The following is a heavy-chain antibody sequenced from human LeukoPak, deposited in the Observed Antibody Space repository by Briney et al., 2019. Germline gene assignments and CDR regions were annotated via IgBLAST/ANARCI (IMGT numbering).Heavy chain of an antibody. D-gene: IGHD6-6*01. CDR2: IKQDGSEK. J-gene: IGHJ4*02. CDR3: ARDDPSMIAALHY. Sequence: GGSLRLSCAASGFTFSSYWMSWVRQAPGKGLERVANIKQDGSEKYYVDSVKGRFTISRDNAENSVYLQMNSLRADDTAVYYCARDDPSMIAALHYWGQGTLVTVSS. V-gene: IGHV3-7*01. CDR1: GFTFSSYW.